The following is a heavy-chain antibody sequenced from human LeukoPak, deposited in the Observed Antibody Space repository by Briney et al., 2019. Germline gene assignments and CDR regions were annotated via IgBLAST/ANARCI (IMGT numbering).Heavy chain of an antibody. CDR1: GSTFTSSA. Sequence: ASVKVSCKASGSTFTSSAVQWVRQARGQRLEWIGWIVVGSGNTNYAQKFQERVTITRDMSTSTAYMELSSLRSEDTAVYYCAADTSNGDYNYYYGMDVWGKGTTITVSS. J-gene: IGHJ6*04. V-gene: IGHV1-58*01. D-gene: IGHD4-17*01. CDR2: IVVGSGNT. CDR3: AADTSNGDYNYYYGMDV.